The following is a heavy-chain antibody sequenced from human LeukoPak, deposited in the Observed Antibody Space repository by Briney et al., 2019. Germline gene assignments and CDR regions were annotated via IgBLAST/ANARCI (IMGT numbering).Heavy chain of an antibody. Sequence: SETLSLTCTVSGYSISSGYCWAWIRQPPGKGLEWIGAIYSTGSTYYNPSLKSRVTISVDTSKNQFSLKLSSVTAADTAVYYCAGGYSDYWGQGTLVTVSS. V-gene: IGHV4-38-2*02. CDR3: AGGYSDY. D-gene: IGHD3-22*01. J-gene: IGHJ4*02. CDR1: GYSISSGYC. CDR2: IYSTGST.